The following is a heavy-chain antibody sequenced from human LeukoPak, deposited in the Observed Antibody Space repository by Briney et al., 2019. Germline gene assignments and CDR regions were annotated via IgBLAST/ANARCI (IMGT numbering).Heavy chain of an antibody. CDR2: IYSGGST. CDR3: ARDSEDY. V-gene: IGHV3-66*01. J-gene: IGHJ4*02. Sequence: PGGSLRLSCAASGFTFSSHWMHWVRQAPGKGLEWVSVIYSGGSTYYADSVKGRFTISRDNSKNTLYLQMNSLRAEDTAVYYCARDSEDYWGQGTLVTVSS. CDR1: GFTFSSHW.